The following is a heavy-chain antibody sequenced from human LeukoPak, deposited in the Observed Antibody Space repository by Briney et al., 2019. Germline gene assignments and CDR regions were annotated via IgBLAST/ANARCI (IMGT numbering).Heavy chain of an antibody. CDR3: ARGDSSGWYRTAFDY. CDR2: SSAYNGNT. CDR1: GGSFSRFI. J-gene: IGHJ4*02. D-gene: IGHD6-19*01. Sequence: ASVRVSCKATGGSFSRFIICRVRQAPGQWLGWMGWSSAYNGNTNYAQKLQGRVTMTTDTSTSTAYMELRSLRSDDTAVYYCARGDSSGWYRTAFDYWGQGTLVTVSS. V-gene: IGHV1-18*01.